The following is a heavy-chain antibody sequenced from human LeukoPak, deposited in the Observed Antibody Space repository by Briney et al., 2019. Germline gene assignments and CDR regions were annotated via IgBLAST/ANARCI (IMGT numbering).Heavy chain of an antibody. CDR2: IYSGGST. Sequence: PGGSLRLSCAASGFTVSSNYMSWVRQAPGKGLEWVSVIYSGGSTYYADSVKGRFTISRDNSKNTLYLQMNSLRAEDTAVYYCAKEGVLRYFDWSPGGDAFDIWGQGTMVTVSS. D-gene: IGHD3-9*01. CDR3: AKEGVLRYFDWSPGGDAFDI. CDR1: GFTVSSNY. V-gene: IGHV3-53*01. J-gene: IGHJ3*02.